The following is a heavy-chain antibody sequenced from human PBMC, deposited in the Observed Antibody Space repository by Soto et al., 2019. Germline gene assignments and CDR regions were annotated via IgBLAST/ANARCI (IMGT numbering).Heavy chain of an antibody. CDR3: ARDQLEGNWFAP. D-gene: IGHD1-1*01. V-gene: IGHV4-30-2*01. J-gene: IGHJ5*02. Sequence: QLQLQESGSGLVRPSQTLSLTCAVSGGSISSGGYSWNWIRQPPGKGLEWFGYIYHSGSTLYNPSLKSRVTISVDKSKNQFSLKLTSVTAADTAVYYCARDQLEGNWFAPWGQGTLVTVSS. CDR1: GGSISSGGYS. CDR2: IYHSGST.